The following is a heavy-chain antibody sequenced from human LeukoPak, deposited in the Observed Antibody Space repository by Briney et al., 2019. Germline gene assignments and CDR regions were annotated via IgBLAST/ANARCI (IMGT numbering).Heavy chain of an antibody. V-gene: IGHV4-61*01. CDR3: ARGWSGIYDFWSGYPNWFDP. Sequence: SETLSLTCTVSGGSVSNGNYYWSWLRQPPGKALEWIGYIYYTGSTSYSPSLEGRVTISVDTSKNQFSVKLSSVTAADTAVYYCARGWSGIYDFWSGYPNWFDPWGQGTLVTVSS. CDR1: GGSVSNGNYY. J-gene: IGHJ5*02. D-gene: IGHD3-3*01. CDR2: IYYTGST.